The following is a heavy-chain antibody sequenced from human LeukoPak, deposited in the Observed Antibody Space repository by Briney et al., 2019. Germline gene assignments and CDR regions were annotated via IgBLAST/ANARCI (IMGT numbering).Heavy chain of an antibody. D-gene: IGHD3-3*01. J-gene: IGHJ3*02. CDR3: ARSTYYDFWSGQLSDAFDI. CDR1: GYSFTSYW. V-gene: IGHV5-51*01. CDR2: IYPGDSDT. Sequence: GESLKISCKGSGYSFTSYWIGWVRQMPGKGLEWMGIIYPGDSDTRYSPSSQGPFTLSAHKSISAAYLQGSSLKASDTAMYYCARSTYYDFWSGQLSDAFDIWGQGTMVTVSS.